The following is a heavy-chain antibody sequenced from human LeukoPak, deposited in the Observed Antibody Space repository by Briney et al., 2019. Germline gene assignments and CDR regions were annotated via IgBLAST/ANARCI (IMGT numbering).Heavy chain of an antibody. CDR1: GFTLSNYC. V-gene: IGHV3-48*02. Sequence: GGSLRLSCAVSGFTLSNYCMNWVRQAPGKGLEWVSYIDGGSNTIYYADSVKGRFTISRDNAKNSLYPQMNSLRDEDTAVYYCARDQHFSSDFWGQGTVVTVSS. D-gene: IGHD6-13*01. J-gene: IGHJ4*02. CDR2: IDGGSNTI. CDR3: ARDQHFSSDF.